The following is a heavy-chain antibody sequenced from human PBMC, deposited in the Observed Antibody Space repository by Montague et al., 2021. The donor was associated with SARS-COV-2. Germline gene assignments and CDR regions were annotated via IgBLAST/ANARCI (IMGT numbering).Heavy chain of an antibody. CDR1: GGSFSFYY. D-gene: IGHD2-8*01. Sequence: SETLSLTCGVDGGSFSFYYWSWIRQPPGKGLEWIGEINHRGSTNNNPSLKTRVTISIDTSKNQFSLKLSSVTAADTAVYYCARGQGVYAINGDLNYWGQGTLVTVSS. J-gene: IGHJ4*02. V-gene: IGHV4-34*01. CDR3: ARGQGVYAINGDLNY. CDR2: INHRGST.